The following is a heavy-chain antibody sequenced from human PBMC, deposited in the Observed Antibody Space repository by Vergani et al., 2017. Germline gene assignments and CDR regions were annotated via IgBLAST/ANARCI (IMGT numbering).Heavy chain of an antibody. Sequence: VQILQSGGGVVQPGGSLRLSCAASGFTFSSYSMNWVRQAPGKGLEWVSYISSSSSTIYYADSVKGRFTISRDNAKNSLYLQMNSLRAEDTAVYYCARGSARGSSGADRFDYWGQGTLVTVSS. V-gene: IGHV3-48*01. CDR3: ARGSARGSSGADRFDY. D-gene: IGHD6-19*01. CDR2: ISSSSSTI. J-gene: IGHJ4*02. CDR1: GFTFSSYS.